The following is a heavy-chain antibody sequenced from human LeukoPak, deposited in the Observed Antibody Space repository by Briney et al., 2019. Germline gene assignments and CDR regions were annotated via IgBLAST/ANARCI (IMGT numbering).Heavy chain of an antibody. Sequence: GESLKISCKGSGYSFTSYWIGWVRQMPGKGLEGMGIIYPGDSDTRYSPSFQGQVTISADKSISTAYLQWSSLKASDTAMYYCARGVNVGYCSGGSCYLGAFDIWGQGTMVTVAS. CDR2: IYPGDSDT. CDR1: GYSFTSYW. D-gene: IGHD2-15*01. V-gene: IGHV5-51*01. CDR3: ARGVNVGYCSGGSCYLGAFDI. J-gene: IGHJ3*02.